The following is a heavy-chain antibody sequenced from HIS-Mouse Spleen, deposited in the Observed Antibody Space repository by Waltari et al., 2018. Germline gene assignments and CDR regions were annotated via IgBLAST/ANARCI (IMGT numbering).Heavy chain of an antibody. Sequence: QLQLQESGPGLVKPSETLSLTCTVSGGSISSSSYYGGWLRQPPGKGLEWIGSIYFSGSTYYNPSLKSRVTISVDTSKNQFSLKLSSVTTADTAVYYCARNTYYYGSRGYFDYWGQGTLVTVSS. CDR2: IYFSGST. CDR3: ARNTYYYGSRGYFDY. D-gene: IGHD3-10*01. V-gene: IGHV4-39*07. J-gene: IGHJ4*02. CDR1: GGSISSSSYY.